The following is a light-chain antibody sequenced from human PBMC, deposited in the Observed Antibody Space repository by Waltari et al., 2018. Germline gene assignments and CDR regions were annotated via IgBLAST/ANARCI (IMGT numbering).Light chain of an antibody. CDR3: QQYASIPHT. CDR1: QSVLYSSNNRNY. J-gene: IGKJ2*01. Sequence: DTVMIQSLDSLAVSLGERATINCKSSQSVLYSSNNRNYLAWYQQKPGQPPRLLIYWASTRESGVPDRFSGSGSGTDFTLVISSLQAEDVGVYYCQQYASIPHTFGRGTKLEIK. CDR2: WAS. V-gene: IGKV4-1*01.